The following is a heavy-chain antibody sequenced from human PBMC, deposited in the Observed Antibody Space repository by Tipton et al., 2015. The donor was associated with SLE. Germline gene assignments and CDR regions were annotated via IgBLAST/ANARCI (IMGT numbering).Heavy chain of an antibody. CDR2: VNHSEST. Sequence: LRLSCAVYGGSFRDHYWSWIRQTPGKGLEWIGEVNHSESTNDNPSLRSRVIMSVDTSKNQFSLKLKSVTAADTAIYYCACIPAAAGRTIPRYYYTVDVWGQGTKVTVSS. D-gene: IGHD6-13*01. CDR1: GGSFRDHY. V-gene: IGHV4-34*01. J-gene: IGHJ6*02. CDR3: ACIPAAAGRTIPRYYYTVDV.